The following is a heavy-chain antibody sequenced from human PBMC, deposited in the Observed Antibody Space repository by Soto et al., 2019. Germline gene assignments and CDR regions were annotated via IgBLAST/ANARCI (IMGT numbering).Heavy chain of an antibody. CDR1: GFTFSDYF. Sequence: QVQLVESGGGLVKPGGSLRLSCAVSGFTFSDYFMTWIRQAPGKGLEWISYISSSGATKLYADNVKGRFTISRDNALNSLFLQMNSLRAEDTAVYYCARRIAVAVSRSEAVDIWGQGTMVSVSS. CDR2: ISSSGATK. J-gene: IGHJ3*02. V-gene: IGHV3-11*01. D-gene: IGHD6-19*01. CDR3: ARRIAVAVSRSEAVDI.